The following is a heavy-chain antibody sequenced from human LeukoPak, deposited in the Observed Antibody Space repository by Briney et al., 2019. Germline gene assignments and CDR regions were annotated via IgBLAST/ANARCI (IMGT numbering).Heavy chain of an antibody. CDR2: ISHDGSQR. Sequence: PGRSLRLSCAASGLTFSRFGMHWVRQAPGKGLDWVALISHDGSQRYYTDSVRGRFTISRDNSKNTLYPQMDSLRAEDTAVYYCAKGQNRNGGALAYWGQGTLVTVSS. CDR1: GLTFSRFG. CDR3: AKGQNRNGGALAY. J-gene: IGHJ4*02. D-gene: IGHD3-16*01. V-gene: IGHV3-30*18.